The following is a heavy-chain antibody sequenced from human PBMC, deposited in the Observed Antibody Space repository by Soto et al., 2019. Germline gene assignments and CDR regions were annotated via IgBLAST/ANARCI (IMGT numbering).Heavy chain of an antibody. CDR2: ISGSGGST. Sequence: GGSLRLSCAASGFTFSSYAMSWVRQAPGKGLEWVSAISGSGGSTYYADSVKGRFTISRDNSKNTLYLQMNSLRAEDTAVYYCAKDFGYYDYVWGSYPTPDLFDYWGQGTLVTVSS. CDR3: AKDFGYYDYVWGSYPTPDLFDY. J-gene: IGHJ4*02. D-gene: IGHD3-16*01. CDR1: GFTFSSYA. V-gene: IGHV3-23*01.